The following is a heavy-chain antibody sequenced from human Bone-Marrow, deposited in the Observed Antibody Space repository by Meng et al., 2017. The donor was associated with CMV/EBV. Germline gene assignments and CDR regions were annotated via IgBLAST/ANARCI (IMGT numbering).Heavy chain of an antibody. D-gene: IGHD3-3*01. CDR2: MNPDSGNT. CDR1: EYTFTRYD. V-gene: IGHV1-8*01. J-gene: IGHJ5*02. Sequence: ASVKVSCKASEYTFTRYDINWVRQAIGQGLEWMGWMNPDSGNTDYAQKFQGRVTMTRDTSTSTAYMELRSLKSEDTAVYYCARSIWSGYSSFDPWGQGTLVTVSS. CDR3: ARSIWSGYSSFDP.